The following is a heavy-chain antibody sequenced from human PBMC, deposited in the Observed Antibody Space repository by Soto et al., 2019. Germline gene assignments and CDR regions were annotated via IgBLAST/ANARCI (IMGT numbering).Heavy chain of an antibody. Sequence: GGSLRLSCAASGFAFSSVAMHWVRQAPGKGLEWVAAIWGNGSTEKYADSVKGRFTISRDNSKNTLYLQMNSLRAEDTAVYYCAKRPASGAYYFDNWGQGTLVTVSS. CDR3: AKRPASGAYYFDN. CDR1: GFAFSSVA. J-gene: IGHJ4*02. D-gene: IGHD4-17*01. V-gene: IGHV3-33*06. CDR2: IWGNGSTE.